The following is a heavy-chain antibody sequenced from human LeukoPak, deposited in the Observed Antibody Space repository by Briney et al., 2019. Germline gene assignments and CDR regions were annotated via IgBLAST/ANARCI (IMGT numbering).Heavy chain of an antibody. CDR1: GFTFSSYA. D-gene: IGHD6-19*01. V-gene: IGHV3-23*01. J-gene: IGHJ6*02. Sequence: GGSLRLSCAASGFTFSSYAMSWVRQAPGKGLEWVSAISSNGGGTYYADSVKGRFTISRDNSKNTLYLQMNSLRAEDTAVYYCAKEEGSGWFDDYYYYYGMDVWGQGTTVTVSS. CDR2: ISSNGGGT. CDR3: AKEEGSGWFDDYYYYYGMDV.